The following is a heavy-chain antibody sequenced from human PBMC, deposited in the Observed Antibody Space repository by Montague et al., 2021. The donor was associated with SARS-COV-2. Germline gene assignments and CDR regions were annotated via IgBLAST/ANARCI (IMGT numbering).Heavy chain of an antibody. J-gene: IGHJ6*02. Sequence: SETLSLTCAVYGRSLSGYYWSWIRQPPGKGLEWIGEISYSGGTNYNPSLKSRVTISIDTSKNQFSLQLSSVTAADTAVYYCARGGTYNYGMDVWGQGTTVTVSS. V-gene: IGHV4-34*01. CDR1: GRSLSGYY. D-gene: IGHD3-10*01. CDR2: ISYSGGT. CDR3: ARGGTYNYGMDV.